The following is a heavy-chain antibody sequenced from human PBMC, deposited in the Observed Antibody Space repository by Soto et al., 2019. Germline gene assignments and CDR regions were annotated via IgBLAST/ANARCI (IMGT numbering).Heavy chain of an antibody. V-gene: IGHV3-33*01. CDR1: GFTFSSYC. CDR2: IWYDGSNK. J-gene: IGHJ6*02. CDR3: ARVRWSRDGYNSYYYYGMDV. Sequence: PGGSLRLSCAASGFTFSSYCMHWVRQAPGKGQEWVAVIWYDGSNKYYADSVKGRFTISRDNSKNTLYLQMNSLRAEDTAVYYCARVRWSRDGYNSYYYYGMDVWGQGTTVTVSS. D-gene: IGHD5-12*01.